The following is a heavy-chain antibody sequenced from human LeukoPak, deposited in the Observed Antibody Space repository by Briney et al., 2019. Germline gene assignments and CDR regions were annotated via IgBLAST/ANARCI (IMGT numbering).Heavy chain of an antibody. V-gene: IGHV3-48*03. CDR1: GFTFSSYE. Sequence: GESLRLSCAASGFTFSSYEMNWVRQAPGKGLQWVSYVSSSGSTIYYADSVKGRFTFSRDNAKNSLYLQMNRLRAEDTGIYYCARGAYRIAAAGTWYFDPWGRGTLVTVSS. J-gene: IGHJ2*01. D-gene: IGHD6-13*01. CDR2: VSSSGSTI. CDR3: ARGAYRIAAAGTWYFDP.